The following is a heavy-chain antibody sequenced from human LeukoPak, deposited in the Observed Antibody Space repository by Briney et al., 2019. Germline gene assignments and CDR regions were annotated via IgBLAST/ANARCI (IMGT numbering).Heavy chain of an antibody. D-gene: IGHD6-6*01. J-gene: IGHJ3*02. Sequence: PETLSLTCAVYGGSLSGYYCSWVRQPAGKGLGWIGEINHSGSTNYHPSLKSRVTISVDTSKNQFSLKLSSVTAAVTAVYYCASLWPQELAAFDIWGQGTMFTVSS. CDR2: INHSGST. CDR3: ASLWPQELAAFDI. CDR1: GGSLSGYY. V-gene: IGHV4-34*01.